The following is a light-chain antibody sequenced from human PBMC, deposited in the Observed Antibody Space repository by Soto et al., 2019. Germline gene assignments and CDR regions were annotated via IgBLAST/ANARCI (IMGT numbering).Light chain of an antibody. Sequence: EIVLTQSPGTVSLSPGERATLSCRASQSVTSNYLAWYQQKPGQAPRLLIFGASIRDTGITDRFSGSGSGTDFTLTISRLEPEDFAVYYCQQYGSSPGTFGQGTKVEIK. V-gene: IGKV3-20*01. J-gene: IGKJ1*01. CDR3: QQYGSSPGT. CDR1: QSVTSNY. CDR2: GAS.